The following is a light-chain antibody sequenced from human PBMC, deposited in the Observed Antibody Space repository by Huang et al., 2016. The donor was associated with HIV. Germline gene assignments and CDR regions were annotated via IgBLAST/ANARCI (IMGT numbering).Light chain of an antibody. CDR1: QSVSNY. Sequence: IVFTQSPATLPLSPGERATRSSRARQSVSNYLAWYTQTPGQAPRLLIYDASNRATVIPARFSGIGSGTYFTLTISSIEPEDFAVYYCQQRSNWITFGQGTRLEIK. CDR2: DAS. CDR3: QQRSNWIT. J-gene: IGKJ5*01. V-gene: IGKV3-11*01.